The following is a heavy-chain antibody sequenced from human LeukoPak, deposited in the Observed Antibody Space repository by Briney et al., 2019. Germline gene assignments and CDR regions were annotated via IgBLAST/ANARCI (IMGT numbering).Heavy chain of an antibody. D-gene: IGHD3-22*01. CDR3: AKDTPTATGYYDSSGYYLRAVDY. Sequence: GGSLRLSCAASGFTFSSYGMSWVRQAPGKGLEWVSAISGSGGSTYYADSVKGRFTISRDNSKNTLYLQMNSLRAEDTAVYYCAKDTPTATGYYDSSGYYLRAVDYWGQGTLVTVSS. V-gene: IGHV3-23*01. CDR1: GFTFSSYG. J-gene: IGHJ4*02. CDR2: ISGSGGST.